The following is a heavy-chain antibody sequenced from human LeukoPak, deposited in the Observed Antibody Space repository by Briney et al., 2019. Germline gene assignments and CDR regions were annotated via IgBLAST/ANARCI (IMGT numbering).Heavy chain of an antibody. Sequence: GRSLRLSCAASGFTFDDYAVHWVRQAPGKGLEWVSGISWNSGSIGYADSVKGRFTISRDNAKNSLYLQMNSLRAEDTALYYCAKDIQGDFWSGYYPRTYYYYGMDVWGQGTTVTVSS. CDR3: AKDIQGDFWSGYYPRTYYYYGMDV. D-gene: IGHD3-3*01. CDR1: GFTFDDYA. CDR2: ISWNSGSI. J-gene: IGHJ6*02. V-gene: IGHV3-9*01.